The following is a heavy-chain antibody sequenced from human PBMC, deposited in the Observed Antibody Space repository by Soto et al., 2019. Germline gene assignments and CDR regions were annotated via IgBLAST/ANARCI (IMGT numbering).Heavy chain of an antibody. D-gene: IGHD5-12*01. V-gene: IGHV3-49*03. CDR3: TRDRREYSGYGTYYYYYMDV. Sequence: VQLVESGGGLVQPGGSLRLSCAASGFTFSDYYMSWIRQAPGKGLEWVGFIRSKAYGGTTEYAASVKGRFTISRDDSKSIAYLQMNSLKTEDTAVYYCTRDRREYSGYGTYYYYYMDVWGKGTTVTVSS. J-gene: IGHJ6*03. CDR2: IRSKAYGGTT. CDR1: GFTFSDYY.